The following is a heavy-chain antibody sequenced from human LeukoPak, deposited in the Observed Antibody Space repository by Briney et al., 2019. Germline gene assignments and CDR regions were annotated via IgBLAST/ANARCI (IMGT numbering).Heavy chain of an antibody. CDR3: AKVGKLRSGQHNWFDP. CDR1: GLRFRSYA. V-gene: IGHV3-23*01. D-gene: IGHD6-19*01. CDR2: ISGSGGSI. Sequence: TGGSLRLSCVASGLRFRSYAMNWVRQAPGKGLEWVSAISGSGGSIYYADSVKGRFTISRDNSKNTLYLQMNSLRAEDTAVYYCAKVGKLRSGQHNWFDPWAREPWSPSPQ. J-gene: IGHJ5*02.